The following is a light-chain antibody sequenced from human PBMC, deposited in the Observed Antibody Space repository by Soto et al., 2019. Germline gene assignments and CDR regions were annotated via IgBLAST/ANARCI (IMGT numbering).Light chain of an antibody. Sequence: EIVMTQSPVTLSVSPGDRATLSCRASQSVNSNLAWYQHKPGQTPKLLIYVASTSATGIPARFSGSGSGTEYTLTISSLQSEDFAVYYCQQYNVWSLTFGGGTKVEFK. CDR1: QSVNSN. V-gene: IGKV3-15*01. CDR2: VAS. J-gene: IGKJ4*01. CDR3: QQYNVWSLT.